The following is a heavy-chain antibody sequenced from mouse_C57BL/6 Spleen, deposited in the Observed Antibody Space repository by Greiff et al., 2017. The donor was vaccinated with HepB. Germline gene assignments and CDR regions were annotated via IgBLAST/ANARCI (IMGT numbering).Heavy chain of an antibody. Sequence: QVQLQQPGAELVKPGASVKMSCKASGYNFNSYWITWVKQRPGQGLEWIGAIYPGSGSTNSNEKFKSKATLTVDTSSSTAYMQLSSLTSDDSAVYYCARCKGYDYDGWFADWGQGTLVTVSA. CDR3: ARCKGYDYDGWFAD. V-gene: IGHV1-55*01. J-gene: IGHJ3*01. D-gene: IGHD2-4*01. CDR2: IYPGSGST. CDR1: GYNFNSYW.